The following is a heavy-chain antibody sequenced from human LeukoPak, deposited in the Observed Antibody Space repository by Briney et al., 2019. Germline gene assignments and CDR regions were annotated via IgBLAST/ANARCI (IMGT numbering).Heavy chain of an antibody. D-gene: IGHD3-3*01. Sequence: SETLSLTCAVYGGSFSGYYWSWIRQPPGKGLEWIGEINHSGSTNYNPSLKSRVTISVDTSQTQFSLKLSSVTAADTAVYYCARDPGYYDFWSGYFASYYFDYWGQGTLVTVSS. V-gene: IGHV4-34*01. CDR2: INHSGST. CDR3: ARDPGYYDFWSGYFASYYFDY. J-gene: IGHJ4*02. CDR1: GGSFSGYY.